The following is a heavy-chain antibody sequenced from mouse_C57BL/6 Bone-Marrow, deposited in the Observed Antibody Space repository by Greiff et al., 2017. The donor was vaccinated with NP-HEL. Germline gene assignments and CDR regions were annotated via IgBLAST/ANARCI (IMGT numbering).Heavy chain of an antibody. CDR3: ARPPYGSSPYDYYAMDY. Sequence: QSGAELVRPGASVKMSCKASGYTFTSYNMHWVKQTPRQGLEWIGAIYPGNGDTSYNQKFKGKATLTVDKSSSTAYLQLSSLTSEDSAVYFCARPPYGSSPYDYYAMDYWGQGTSVTVSS. V-gene: IGHV1-12*01. CDR2: IYPGNGDT. D-gene: IGHD1-1*01. CDR1: GYTFTSYN. J-gene: IGHJ4*01.